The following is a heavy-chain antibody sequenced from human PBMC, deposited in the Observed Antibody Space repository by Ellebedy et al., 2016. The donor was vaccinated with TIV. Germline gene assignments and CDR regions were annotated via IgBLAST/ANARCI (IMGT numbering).Heavy chain of an antibody. V-gene: IGHV4-30-4*01. D-gene: IGHD3-22*01. CDR1: GGSISSGDYY. CDR3: ARGRITMIVVVD. J-gene: IGHJ4*02. Sequence: LRLXXTVSGGSISSGDYYWSWIRQPPGKGLEWIGYIYYSGSTYYNPSLKSRVTISVDTSKNQFSLKLSSVTAADTAVYYCARGRITMIVVVDWGQGTLVTVSS. CDR2: IYYSGST.